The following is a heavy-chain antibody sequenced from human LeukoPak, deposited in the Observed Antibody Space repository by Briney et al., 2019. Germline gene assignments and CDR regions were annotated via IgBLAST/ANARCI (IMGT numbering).Heavy chain of an antibody. D-gene: IGHD3-10*01. J-gene: IGHJ4*02. Sequence: PGGSLRLSCAASGFIFSSYAMHWVRQSPGKGLEWVANIRQDGGEKYYVDSVKGRFTISRDNAQNSLFLQMSSLRAEDTAVYYCARGMVRGLDYWGQGTLVTVSS. CDR2: IRQDGGEK. CDR3: ARGMVRGLDY. CDR1: GFIFSSYA. V-gene: IGHV3-7*04.